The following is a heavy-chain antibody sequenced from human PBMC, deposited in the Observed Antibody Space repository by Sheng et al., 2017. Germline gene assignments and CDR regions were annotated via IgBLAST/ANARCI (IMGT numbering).Heavy chain of an antibody. J-gene: IGHJ4*02. CDR3: ARDQYSGSFYY. D-gene: IGHD1-26*01. CDR1: GFTFSSYW. V-gene: IGHV3-74*02. CDR2: IHSDGSST. Sequence: VQLVESGGGVVQPGRSLRLSCVASGFTFSSYWMHWLRQVPGKGLVWVAGIHSDGSSTNYADSVKGRFTISRDNAKNTVYLQMHSLRVEDTAVYFCARDQYSGSFYYWGQGALVTVSS.